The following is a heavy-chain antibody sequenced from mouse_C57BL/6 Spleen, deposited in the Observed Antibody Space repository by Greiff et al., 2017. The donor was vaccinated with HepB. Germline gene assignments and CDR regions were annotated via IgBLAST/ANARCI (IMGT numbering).Heavy chain of an antibody. CDR3: ASVYGKYAMDY. CDR1: GYTFTSYW. J-gene: IGHJ4*01. CDR2: IDPSDSYT. D-gene: IGHD2-1*01. V-gene: IGHV1-50*01. Sequence: VQLQQPGAELVKPGASVKLSCKASGYTFTSYWMQWVKQRPGQGLEWIGEIDPSDSYTNYNQKFKGKATLTVDTSSSTAYMQLSSLTSEDSAVYYCASVYGKYAMDYWGQGTSVTVSS.